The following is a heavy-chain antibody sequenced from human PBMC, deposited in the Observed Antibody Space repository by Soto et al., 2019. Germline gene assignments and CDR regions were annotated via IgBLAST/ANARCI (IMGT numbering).Heavy chain of an antibody. V-gene: IGHV3-48*02. CDR2: ISSRSTI. J-gene: IGHJ4*02. CDR1: GFTFSTYS. CDR3: ARATDH. Sequence: EVQLVESGGGLVQPGGSLRLSCAASGFTFSTYSMNWVRQAPGKGLEWLSYISSRSTIYYADSVKGRFTISRDNAKNSLYLQMNRLRDEDTAVYYCARATDHWGQGTLVTVSS. D-gene: IGHD2-21*02.